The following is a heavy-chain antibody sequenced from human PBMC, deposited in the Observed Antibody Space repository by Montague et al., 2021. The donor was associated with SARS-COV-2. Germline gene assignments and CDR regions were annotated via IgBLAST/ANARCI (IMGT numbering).Heavy chain of an antibody. V-gene: IGHV3-30*03. D-gene: IGHD6-19*01. CDR2: ISYDGSNK. Sequence: SLRLSCAASGFIFGDYWMSWVRQAPGKGLEWVAFISYDGSNKYYADSVKGRSTISRDNSKNTLYLQMNSLRAEDTAVYYCARETLMYGTSGWSLDDWGQGTLVTVSS. CDR3: ARETLMYGTSGWSLDD. CDR1: GFIFGDYW. J-gene: IGHJ4*02.